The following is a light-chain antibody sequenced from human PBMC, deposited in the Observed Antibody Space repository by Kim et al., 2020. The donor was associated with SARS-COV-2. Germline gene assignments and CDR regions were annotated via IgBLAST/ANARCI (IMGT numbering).Light chain of an antibody. Sequence: AAVGDRVTITCRARQSISSWLAGYPQKPGTDPQHLFYKSSSLESGVPSRFSGSGYGTEFTLTISSLQPDDFATYYCKQYNSYSPTFGQGTKVEIK. CDR1: QSISSW. J-gene: IGKJ1*01. CDR2: KSS. CDR3: KQYNSYSPT. V-gene: IGKV1-5*03.